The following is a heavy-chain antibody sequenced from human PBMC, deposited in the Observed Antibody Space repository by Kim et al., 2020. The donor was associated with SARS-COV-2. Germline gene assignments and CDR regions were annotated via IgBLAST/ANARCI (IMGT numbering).Heavy chain of an antibody. D-gene: IGHD6-19*01. Sequence: SETLSLTCTVSAGSISSYYWSWIRQPPGKGLEWIGYIYYSGSTNYNPSLKSRVTISVDTSKNQFSLKLSSVTAADTAVYYCARDERDSSGWANWFDPWGQGTLVTVSS. V-gene: IGHV4-59*13. CDR1: AGSISSYY. CDR2: IYYSGST. J-gene: IGHJ5*02. CDR3: ARDERDSSGWANWFDP.